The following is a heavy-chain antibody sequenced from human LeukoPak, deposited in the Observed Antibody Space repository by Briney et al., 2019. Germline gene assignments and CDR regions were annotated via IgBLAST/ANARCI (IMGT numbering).Heavy chain of an antibody. J-gene: IGHJ2*01. CDR3: ARMGLKEGERYFDL. CDR1: GVSISPNH. V-gene: IGHV4-4*07. CDR2: ISSSGST. D-gene: IGHD2-8*01. Sequence: SETLSLTCTVSGVSISPNHWTWIRQPAGKGLEWIGRISSSGSTNYNASLRSRVTLSLDTSKSQFSLMLSSVIAADTAVYYCARMGLKEGERYFDLWGPGTLVTVSS.